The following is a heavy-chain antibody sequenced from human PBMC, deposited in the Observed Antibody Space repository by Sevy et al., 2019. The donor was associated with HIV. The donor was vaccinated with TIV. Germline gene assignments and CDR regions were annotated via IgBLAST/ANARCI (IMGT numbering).Heavy chain of an antibody. V-gene: IGHV3-53*01. CDR2: IYSSGST. D-gene: IGHD3-10*01. Sequence: GGSLRLSCAASGFTFSSYWMSWVRQAPGKGLEWVSVIYSSGSTYYADSVKGRFTISRDNSKNTLYLQMNSLRAEDTAVYYCARDEGGSGSYYNFYWGQGTLVTVSS. J-gene: IGHJ4*02. CDR3: ARDEGGSGSYYNFY. CDR1: GFTFSSYW.